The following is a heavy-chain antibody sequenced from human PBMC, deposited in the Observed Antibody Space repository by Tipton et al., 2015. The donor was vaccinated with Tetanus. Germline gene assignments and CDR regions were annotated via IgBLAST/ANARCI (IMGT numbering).Heavy chain of an antibody. CDR2: IYTSGST. V-gene: IGHV4-4*07. CDR1: GGSISSYY. D-gene: IGHD5-24*01. J-gene: IGHJ6*02. CDR3: ARGINDGDYYGMDV. Sequence: TLSLTCTVSGGSISSYYWSWIRQPAGKGLEWIGRIYTSGSTNYNPSLKSRVTMSVDTSKNQFSLKLSSVTAADTAVYYCARGINDGDYYGMDVWGQGTTVTVSS.